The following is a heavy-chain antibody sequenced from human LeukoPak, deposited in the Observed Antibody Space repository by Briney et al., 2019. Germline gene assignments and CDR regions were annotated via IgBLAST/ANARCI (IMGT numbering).Heavy chain of an antibody. CDR2: IKNKADSYTT. V-gene: IGHV3-72*01. CDR3: ARLWDRWLDS. Sequence: GGSLRLSCAASGFTFSDHYMDWVRQAPGKGLEWVGRIKNKADSYTTEYAASVKGRFTISRDDSKNSLYLQMNSLKTEDTAVYYRARLWDRWLDSWGQGTLVTVSS. CDR1: GFTFSDHY. J-gene: IGHJ5*01. D-gene: IGHD1-14*01.